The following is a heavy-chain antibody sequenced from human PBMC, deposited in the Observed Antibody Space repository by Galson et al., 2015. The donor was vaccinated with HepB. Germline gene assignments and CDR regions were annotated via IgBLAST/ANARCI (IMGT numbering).Heavy chain of an antibody. CDR1: GFTFSSYG. D-gene: IGHD2-21*02. CDR3: AKGLAYCGGDCYFDY. V-gene: IGHV3-30*18. CDR2: ISYDGSNK. Sequence: SLRLSCAASGFTFSSYGMHWVRQAPGKGLEWVAVISYDGSNKYYADSVKGRFTISRDNSKNTLYLQMNSLRAEDTAVYYCAKGLAYCGGDCYFDYWGQGTLVTVSS. J-gene: IGHJ4*02.